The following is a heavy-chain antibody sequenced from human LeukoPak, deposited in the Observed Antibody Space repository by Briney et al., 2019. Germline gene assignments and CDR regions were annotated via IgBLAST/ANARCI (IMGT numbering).Heavy chain of an antibody. Sequence: SETLSLTCTVSGGSISTYYWSCIRQSPGKGLEWIGYIYFSGATKYNPSLKSRVTISVDTSKNQFSMKLSSVTAAHTAVYYCAREDPQTKVPEGLDVWGQGTTVAVSS. CDR2: IYFSGAT. CDR1: GGSISTYY. D-gene: IGHD4/OR15-4a*01. V-gene: IGHV4-59*01. J-gene: IGHJ6*02. CDR3: AREDPQTKVPEGLDV.